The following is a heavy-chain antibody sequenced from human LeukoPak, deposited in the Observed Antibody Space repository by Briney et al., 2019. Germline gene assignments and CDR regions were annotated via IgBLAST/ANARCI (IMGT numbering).Heavy chain of an antibody. CDR1: GGSISSYY. CDR2: IYYSGST. D-gene: IGHD3-9*01. Sequence: PSETLSLTCTVSGGSISSYYWSWIRQPPGKGLEWIGYIYYSGSTNYNPSLKSRVTISVDTSKNHFSLRLSSVTAADTAVYYCVRDVGYFDIDYWGQGTLVTVSS. J-gene: IGHJ4*02. V-gene: IGHV4-59*12. CDR3: VRDVGYFDIDY.